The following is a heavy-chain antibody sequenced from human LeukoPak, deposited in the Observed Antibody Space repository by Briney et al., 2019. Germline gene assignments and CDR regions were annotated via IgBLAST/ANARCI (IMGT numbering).Heavy chain of an antibody. CDR3: ARGRTPRGAFDI. V-gene: IGHV4-59*12. CDR1: GGSISSYY. D-gene: IGHD4-23*01. Sequence: SETLSLTCTVSGGSISSYYWSWIRQPPGKGLEWIGYIYYSGSTNYNPSLKSRVTISVDTSKNQFSLKLSSVTAADTAVYYCARGRTPRGAFDIWGQGTMVTVSS. J-gene: IGHJ3*02. CDR2: IYYSGST.